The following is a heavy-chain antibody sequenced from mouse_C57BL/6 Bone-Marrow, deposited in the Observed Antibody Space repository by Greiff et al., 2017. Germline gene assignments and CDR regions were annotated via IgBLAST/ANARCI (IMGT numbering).Heavy chain of an antibody. V-gene: IGHV1-64*01. Sequence: QVQLKESGAELVKPGASVKLSCKASGYTFTSYWMHWVKQRPGQGLEWIGMIHPNSGSTNYNEKFKSKATLTVDKSSSTAYMQLSSLTSEDSAVYYCARPKGYYAMDYWGQGTSVTVSS. CDR2: IHPNSGST. J-gene: IGHJ4*01. CDR3: ARPKGYYAMDY. CDR1: GYTFTSYW.